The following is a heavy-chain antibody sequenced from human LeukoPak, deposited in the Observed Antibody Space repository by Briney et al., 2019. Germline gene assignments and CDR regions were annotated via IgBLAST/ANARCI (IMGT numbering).Heavy chain of an antibody. CDR2: IYYSGST. V-gene: IGHV4-59*08. CDR1: GDSISSYY. D-gene: IGHD6-19*01. Sequence: SETLSLTCTVSGDSISSYYWSWTRQPPGKGLEWIGYIYYSGSTNYNPSLKSRVTISVDTSKNQFSLKLSSVTAADTAVYYCASLSTPVAGFDYWGQGTLVTVSS. CDR3: ASLSTPVAGFDY. J-gene: IGHJ4*02.